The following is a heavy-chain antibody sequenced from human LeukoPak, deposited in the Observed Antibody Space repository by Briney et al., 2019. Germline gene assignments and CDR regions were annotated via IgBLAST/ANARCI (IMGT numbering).Heavy chain of an antibody. J-gene: IGHJ4*02. D-gene: IGHD4-23*01. V-gene: IGHV4-30-4*01. CDR3: ARGRGYGGTYYFDY. Sequence: SQTLSLTCTVSGGSISSGDYYWSWIRQPPGKGLESIGYIQYSGSTSYNPSPKSRVTISVDTSKNQFSLKLTSVTAADTAVYYCARGRGYGGTYYFDYWGQGTLVTVSS. CDR2: IQYSGST. CDR1: GGSISSGDYY.